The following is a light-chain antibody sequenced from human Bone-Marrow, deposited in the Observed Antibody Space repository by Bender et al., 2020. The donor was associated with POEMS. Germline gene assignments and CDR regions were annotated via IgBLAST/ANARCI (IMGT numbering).Light chain of an antibody. CDR3: VSSGISGHHWV. CDR1: ALPRKY. V-gene: IGLV3-10*01. CDR2: GDI. J-gene: IGLJ3*02. Sequence: SYELTQPPSVSVSPGQTARITCSGEALPRKYAYWYQEKSGLAPVLVVYGDIKRPSGIPEGFSGFTSGTVATLTLNGAQVEDEAGYCCVSSGISGHHWVCDGVTK.